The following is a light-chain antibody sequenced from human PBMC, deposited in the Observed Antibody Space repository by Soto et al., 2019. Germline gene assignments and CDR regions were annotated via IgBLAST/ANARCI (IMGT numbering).Light chain of an antibody. Sequence: QSALTQPASVSGSPGQSITISCTGTSSDVGSYNLVSWYQQHPGKAPKLMIYEVSKRPSGVSNRFSGSKSGNTASLTISGVQAEDEADCYCRSYAGSTWGYVFGTGTKLTVL. J-gene: IGLJ1*01. CDR3: RSYAGSTWGYV. CDR1: SSDVGSYNL. V-gene: IGLV2-23*02. CDR2: EVS.